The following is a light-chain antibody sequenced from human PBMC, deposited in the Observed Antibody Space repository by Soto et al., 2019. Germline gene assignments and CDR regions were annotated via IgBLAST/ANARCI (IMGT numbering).Light chain of an antibody. CDR3: QQYGSSPPIT. CDR1: QSVSSSY. Sequence: EIVLTQSPATLSLSPGERATLSCRASQSVSSSYLAWYQQKPGQAPRLLIYGASSRATGTPDRFSGSGSGTDFTLTISRLEPEDFAVYYCQQYGSSPPITFGQGTRLEI. V-gene: IGKV3-20*01. J-gene: IGKJ5*01. CDR2: GAS.